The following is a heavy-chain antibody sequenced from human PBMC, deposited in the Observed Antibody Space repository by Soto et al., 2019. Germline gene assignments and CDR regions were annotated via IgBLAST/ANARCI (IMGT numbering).Heavy chain of an antibody. D-gene: IGHD5-18*01. CDR1: GFMFSAYW. V-gene: IGHV3-7*01. CDR3: ARDFYGGYTYGPGDY. J-gene: IGHJ4*02. Sequence: HPGGSLRLSCAASGFMFSAYWMSWVRQVPGKGLEWVANIHGDGGKIYYVDSVKGRFTISRDNAKRSLYLQMNSLRAEDTAVYYCARDFYGGYTYGPGDYWGQGALVTVSS. CDR2: IHGDGGKI.